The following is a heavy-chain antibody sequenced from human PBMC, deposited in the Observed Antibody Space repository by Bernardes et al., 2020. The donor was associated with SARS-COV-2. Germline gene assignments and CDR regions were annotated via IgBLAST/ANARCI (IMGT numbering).Heavy chain of an antibody. V-gene: IGHV1-2*02. CDR3: SRGVSTVASPYYTQYGLDV. Sequence: ASLKDSCKASGYTFSAYYIPWLRQAPGQELEWMGWISSKSGATTYAQKFQGRVTMTRDTSISTDYMELSRLRSDDTAVYYCSRGVSTVASPYYTQYGLDVWGQGNTVAVPS. CDR1: GYTFSAYY. D-gene: IGHD4-17*01. CDR2: ISSKSGAT. J-gene: IGHJ6*01.